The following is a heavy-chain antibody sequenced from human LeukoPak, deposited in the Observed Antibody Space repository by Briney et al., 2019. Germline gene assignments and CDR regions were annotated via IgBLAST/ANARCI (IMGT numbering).Heavy chain of an antibody. CDR1: GGSISSSSYY. D-gene: IGHD2-21*02. CDR3: ARDKVTRPRDAFDI. CDR2: IYYSGST. Sequence: SETLSLTCTVPGGSISSSSYYWGWIRQPPGKGPEWIGSIYYSGSTYYNPSLKSRVTISVDTSKNQFSLKLSSVTAADTAVYYCARDKVTRPRDAFDIWGQGTMVTVSS. V-gene: IGHV4-39*07. J-gene: IGHJ3*02.